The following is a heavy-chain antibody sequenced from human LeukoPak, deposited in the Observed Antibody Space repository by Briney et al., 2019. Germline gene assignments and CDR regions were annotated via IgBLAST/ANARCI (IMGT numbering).Heavy chain of an antibody. D-gene: IGHD5-24*01. CDR1: GGTFSSYA. Sequence: ASVKVSCKASGGTFSSYAISWVRQAPGQGLEWMGRINPILGIANYAQKFQGRVTITADKSTSTAYMELSSLRSEDTAVYYCARDMKTWLQLGYWGQGTLVTVSS. V-gene: IGHV1-69*04. J-gene: IGHJ4*02. CDR2: INPILGIA. CDR3: ARDMKTWLQLGY.